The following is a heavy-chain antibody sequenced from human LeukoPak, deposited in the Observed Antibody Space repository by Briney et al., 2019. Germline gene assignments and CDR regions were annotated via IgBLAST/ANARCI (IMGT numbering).Heavy chain of an antibody. Sequence: GGSLRLSCAASGFTFSSYEMNWVRQAPGKGLEWVSYISSSGSTIYYADSVKGRFTISKDNAKNSLYLQMNSLRAEDTAVYYCRAYYGSGRQSFDYWGQGTLVTVSS. CDR2: ISSSGSTI. CDR3: RAYYGSGRQSFDY. V-gene: IGHV3-48*03. J-gene: IGHJ4*02. CDR1: GFTFSSYE. D-gene: IGHD3-10*01.